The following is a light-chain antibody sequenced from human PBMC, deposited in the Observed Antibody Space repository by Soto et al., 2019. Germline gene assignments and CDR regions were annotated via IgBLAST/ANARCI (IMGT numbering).Light chain of an antibody. CDR3: QKRSNWPIN. V-gene: IGKV3-11*01. J-gene: IGKJ5*01. Sequence: EIVLTQSPATLSLSPAESATLSCRASRSVSNYLAWYQQKPGQAPRLLIYDASSRPTDIPARFSGSGSGTDFTLTISSLEPEDFALYYCQKRSNWPINCGQGKRLEIK. CDR2: DAS. CDR1: RSVSNY.